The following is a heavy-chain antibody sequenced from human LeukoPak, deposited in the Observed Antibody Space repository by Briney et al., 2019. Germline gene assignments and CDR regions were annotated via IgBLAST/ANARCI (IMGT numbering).Heavy chain of an antibody. J-gene: IGHJ4*02. Sequence: ASVKVSCKASGYTFTSYYMHWVRQAHGQGLEWMGIINPSGGSTSYAQKFQGRVTMTRDTSTSTVYMELSSLRSEDTAVYYCARGGQTYYYDSSGYGLYYFDYWGQGTLVTVSS. CDR3: ARGGQTYYYDSSGYGLYYFDY. CDR1: GYTFTSYY. V-gene: IGHV1-46*01. CDR2: INPSGGST. D-gene: IGHD3-22*01.